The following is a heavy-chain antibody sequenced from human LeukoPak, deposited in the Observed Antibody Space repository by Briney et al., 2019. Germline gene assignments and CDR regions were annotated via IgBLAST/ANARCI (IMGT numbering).Heavy chain of an antibody. CDR2: IRSKAYGGTT. D-gene: IGHD4-17*01. Sequence: GGSLRLSCTASGFTFGDYAMSWVRQAPGKGLEWVGFIRSKAYGGTTEYAASVKGRFTISRDDSKSIAYLQMNSLKTEDTAVYYCTRDRTDYGEYEGAPYYYMDVWGKGTTVTVSS. CDR1: GFTFGDYA. V-gene: IGHV3-49*04. CDR3: TRDRTDYGEYEGAPYYYMDV. J-gene: IGHJ6*03.